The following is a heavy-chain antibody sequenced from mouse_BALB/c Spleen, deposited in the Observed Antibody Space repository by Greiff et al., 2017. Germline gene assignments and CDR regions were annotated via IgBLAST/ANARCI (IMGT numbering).Heavy chain of an antibody. J-gene: IGHJ3*01. D-gene: IGHD2-14*01. CDR2: ISDGGSYT. V-gene: IGHV5-4*02. CDR3: ARDDVRQVFAY. Sequence: EVQVVESGGGLVKPGGSLKLSCAASGFTFSDYYMYWVRQTPEKRLEWVATISDGGSYTYYPDSVKGRFTISRDNAKNNLYLQMSSLKSEDTAMYYCARDDVRQVFAYWGQGTLVTVSA. CDR1: GFTFSDYY.